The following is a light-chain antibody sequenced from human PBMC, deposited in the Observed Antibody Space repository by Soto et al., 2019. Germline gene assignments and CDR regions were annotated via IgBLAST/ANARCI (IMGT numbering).Light chain of an antibody. CDR2: AAS. V-gene: IGKV1-39*01. Sequence: DIQMTQSPSSLSASVGDRVTITCRASQNISSYLNWYQQKPGKAPKPLIYAASSLQSGVPSRFSGSGSGTDFTLTISSLQPEDFATYYCQQSYSTPPTFGQGTKVEIK. CDR1: QNISSY. CDR3: QQSYSTPPT. J-gene: IGKJ1*01.